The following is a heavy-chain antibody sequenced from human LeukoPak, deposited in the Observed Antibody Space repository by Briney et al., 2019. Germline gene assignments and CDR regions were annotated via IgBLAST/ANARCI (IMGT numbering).Heavy chain of an antibody. CDR2: INGDGINT. CDR3: ARGPSIAARYDAFDI. J-gene: IGHJ3*02. V-gene: IGHV3-74*01. Sequence: PGGSLRLSCAASGFPFRSNWMHWVRQAPGRGLVWVSGINGDGINTNYADSVKGRFTISRDNAKNSLYLQVISLRAEDTAVYYCARGPSIAARYDAFDIWGQGTMVTVSS. CDR1: GFPFRSNW. D-gene: IGHD6-6*01.